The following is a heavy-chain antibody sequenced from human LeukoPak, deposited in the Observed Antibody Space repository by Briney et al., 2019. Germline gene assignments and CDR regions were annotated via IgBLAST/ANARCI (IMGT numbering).Heavy chain of an antibody. J-gene: IGHJ4*02. CDR3: AKGLHYNMLTGFRRVYYFDS. CDR1: GFTFSSYG. Sequence: GGSLRLSCAASGFTFSSYGMHWVRQAPGKGLEWVAFIRYDGRNKYYADSVKGRFTISRDNSKITLYLQMNSLRAEDTAIYYCAKGLHYNMLTGFRRVYYFDSWGQGTLVTVSS. V-gene: IGHV3-30*02. CDR2: IRYDGRNK. D-gene: IGHD3-9*01.